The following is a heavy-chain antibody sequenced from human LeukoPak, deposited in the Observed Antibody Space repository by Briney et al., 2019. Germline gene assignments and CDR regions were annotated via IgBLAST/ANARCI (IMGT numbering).Heavy chain of an antibody. V-gene: IGHV4-4*07. CDR2: ISITGST. J-gene: IGHJ4*02. Sequence: SETLSFTCTVSSGSINTNHWSWIRQPAGKGREWIGRISITGSTNYNPSLESRVTMSIDTSKNQFSLKLSSVTAADTAVYYCAREVEMATQFDYWGQGTLVTVSS. CDR1: SGSINTNH. CDR3: AREVEMATQFDY. D-gene: IGHD5-24*01.